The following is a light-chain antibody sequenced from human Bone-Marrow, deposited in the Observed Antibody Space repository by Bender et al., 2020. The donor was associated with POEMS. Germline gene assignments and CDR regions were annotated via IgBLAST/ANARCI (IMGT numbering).Light chain of an antibody. CDR3: QAWDSSDNHGVV. CDR1: KLGDKN. J-gene: IGLJ2*01. V-gene: IGLV3-1*01. CDR2: QNT. Sequence: SYELTQPPAVSVSPGHTVSITCSGDKLGDKNSCWYQQKSGHSPVVVIYQNTKRPSGIPERFSGSNSGNTATLTISGTQAMDEADYYCQAWDSSDNHGVVFGGGTKLTVL.